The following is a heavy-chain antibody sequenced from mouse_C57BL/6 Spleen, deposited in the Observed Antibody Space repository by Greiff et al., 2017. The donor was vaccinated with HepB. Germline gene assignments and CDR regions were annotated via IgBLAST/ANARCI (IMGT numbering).Heavy chain of an antibody. CDR1: GYSITSGYY. J-gene: IGHJ4*01. V-gene: IGHV3-6*01. CDR2: ISYDGSN. CDR3: AREGYYGSPYAMDY. D-gene: IGHD1-1*01. Sequence: DVQLQESGPGLVKPSQSLSLTCSVTGYSITSGYYWNWIRQFPGNKLEWMGYISYDGSNNYNPSLKNRISITRDTSKNQFFLKLNSVTTEDTATYYCAREGYYGSPYAMDYWGQGTSVTVSS.